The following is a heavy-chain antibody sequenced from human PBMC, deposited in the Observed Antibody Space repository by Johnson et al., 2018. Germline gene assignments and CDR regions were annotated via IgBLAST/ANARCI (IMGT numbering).Heavy chain of an antibody. J-gene: IGHJ6*02. CDR3: SAYYGVDV. V-gene: IGHV3-73*02. CDR1: GFTFSGSA. Sequence: VQLQESGGGLVQPGGSLKLSCAASGFTFSGSALQWVRQASGKWLEWVGRIRSKANNYATEYAASVKGRFTISRDDSNNMAYLQMNSLKIEETAIYYCSAYYGVDVWGQGTTVTVSS. CDR2: IRSKANNYAT.